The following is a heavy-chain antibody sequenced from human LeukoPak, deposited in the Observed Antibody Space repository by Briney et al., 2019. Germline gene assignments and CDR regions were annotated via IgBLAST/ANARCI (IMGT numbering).Heavy chain of an antibody. D-gene: IGHD5-24*01. CDR1: GFIFKKYW. Sequence: GGSLRLSCAASGFIFKKYWMNWVRQVPGKGLECLANIKEDGSETYYADSVKGRFTIYRDNPKNLLFLQINSLRVEDTAVYYCARETPRREETRDGYRWGQGTVVTVSS. CDR2: IKEDGSET. V-gene: IGHV3-7*01. CDR3: ARETPRREETRDGYR. J-gene: IGHJ4*02.